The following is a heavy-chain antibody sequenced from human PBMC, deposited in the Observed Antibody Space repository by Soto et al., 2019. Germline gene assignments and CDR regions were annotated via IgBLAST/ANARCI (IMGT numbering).Heavy chain of an antibody. D-gene: IGHD6-13*01. CDR3: ARGDIAAAYYGMDV. J-gene: IGHJ6*02. CDR2: ISYDGSNK. V-gene: IGHV3-30-3*01. CDR1: GFTFSSYA. Sequence: GGSLRLSCAASGFTFSSYAMHWVRQAPGKGLEWVAVISYDGSNKYYADSAKGRFTISRDNSKNTLYLQMNSLRAEDTAVYYCARGDIAAAYYGMDVWGQGTTVTVSS.